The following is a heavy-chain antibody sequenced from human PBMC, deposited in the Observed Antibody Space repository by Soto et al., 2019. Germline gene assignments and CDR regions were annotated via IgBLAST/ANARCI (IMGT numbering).Heavy chain of an antibody. Sequence: QVQLVQSGAEVKKPGASVKVSCKASGYTFTIYYIHWVRQAPGQRLEWMGVINPSGAITTYAQRFQGRVTMTRDTSTSTVYMELSSLSSDDTAAYYCARGCRYSDYYYYYGMDVWGQGTTVTVSS. D-gene: IGHD2-15*01. CDR1: GYTFTIYY. CDR3: ARGCRYSDYYYYYGMDV. CDR2: INPSGAIT. V-gene: IGHV1-46*01. J-gene: IGHJ6*02.